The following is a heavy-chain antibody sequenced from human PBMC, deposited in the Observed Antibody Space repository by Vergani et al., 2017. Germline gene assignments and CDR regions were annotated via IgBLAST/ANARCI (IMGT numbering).Heavy chain of an antibody. CDR1: GFTLSNYD. D-gene: IGHD3-16*01. Sequence: AQLVESGGGVVQRGGSLRLSCATSGFTLSNYDMQWIRQGPGKGLEFVAFIQFDGSNQYYADSVKGRFTLSRDFSKNTLYLQMNSLRTDDTATYYCAKHFRGWGIDYWGQGTQVIVSS. CDR3: AKHFRGWGIDY. J-gene: IGHJ4*02. CDR2: IQFDGSNQ. V-gene: IGHV3-30*02.